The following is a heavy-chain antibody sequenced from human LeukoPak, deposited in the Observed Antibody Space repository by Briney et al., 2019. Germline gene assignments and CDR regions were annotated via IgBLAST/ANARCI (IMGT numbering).Heavy chain of an antibody. D-gene: IGHD6-19*01. CDR1: RGSMSSYY. J-gene: IGHJ4*02. CDR2: IYYSGST. Sequence: SETLSLTCTVSRGSMSSYYWSWIRQPPGEGLEWIGYIYYSGSTNYNPSLKSRVNISVDTSKNQFSLKLTSVTAADTAVYYCARVRVSSSSHPWYFDYWGQGTLATVSS. V-gene: IGHV4-59*01. CDR3: ARVRVSSSSHPWYFDY.